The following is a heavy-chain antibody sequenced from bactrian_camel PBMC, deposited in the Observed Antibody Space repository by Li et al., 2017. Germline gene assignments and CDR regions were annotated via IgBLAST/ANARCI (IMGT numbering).Heavy chain of an antibody. J-gene: IGHJ4*01. V-gene: IGHV3S55*01. CDR2: IRVGGRTT. CDR3: ASDLRPNCMMSDRMLPVY. Sequence: HVQLVESGGGSVQAGESLRLSCVASGFIGSYCIGWFRQPPGKEREAVAVIRVGGRTTSYGDSVKGRFTISQDKAKNTVYLLMNSLRPEDSATYYCASDLRPNCMMSDRMLPVYWGQGTQVTVS. CDR1: GFIGSYC. D-gene: IGHD1*01.